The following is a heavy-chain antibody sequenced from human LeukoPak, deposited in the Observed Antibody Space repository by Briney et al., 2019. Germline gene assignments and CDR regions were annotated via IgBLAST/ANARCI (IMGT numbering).Heavy chain of an antibody. CDR2: IIPIFGTA. Sequence: SVKVSCKASGGTFSSYAISWVRQAPGQGLEWMGGIIPIFGTANYAQKFQGGVTITADESTSTAYMELSSLRSEDTAVYYCAREMWYYDSSGYYLDDWGQGTLVTVSS. J-gene: IGHJ4*02. CDR1: GGTFSSYA. D-gene: IGHD3-22*01. CDR3: AREMWYYDSSGYYLDD. V-gene: IGHV1-69*13.